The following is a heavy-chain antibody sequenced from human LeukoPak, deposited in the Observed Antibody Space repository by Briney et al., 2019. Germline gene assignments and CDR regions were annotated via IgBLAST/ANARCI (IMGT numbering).Heavy chain of an antibody. Sequence: SETLSLTCTVSGGSISSGSYYWSWIRQPPGKGLEWIGYIYYGGSTNYNPSLKSRVTISVDTSKNQFSLKLSSVTAADTAVYYCARDQGGVVVPAAMRGYYYYGMDVWGQGTTVTVSS. J-gene: IGHJ6*02. V-gene: IGHV4-61*01. CDR2: IYYGGST. CDR1: GGSISSGSYY. CDR3: ARDQGGVVVPAAMRGYYYYGMDV. D-gene: IGHD2-2*01.